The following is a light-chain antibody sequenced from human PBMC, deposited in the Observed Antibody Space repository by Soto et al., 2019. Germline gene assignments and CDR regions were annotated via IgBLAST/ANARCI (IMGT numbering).Light chain of an antibody. Sequence: QSVLTQPASMSGSPGQSITISCTGTSSDVGGYNYVSWYQQHPGKVPRLMIYEVSNRPSGLSNRFSGSKSDNTASLTISGLQAEDEADYYCSSYTSSNTWVFGGGTKVTVL. CDR2: EVS. CDR1: SSDVGGYNY. V-gene: IGLV2-14*01. J-gene: IGLJ3*02. CDR3: SSYTSSNTWV.